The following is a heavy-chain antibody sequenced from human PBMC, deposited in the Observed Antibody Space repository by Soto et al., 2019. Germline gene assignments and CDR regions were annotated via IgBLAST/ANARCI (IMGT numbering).Heavy chain of an antibody. CDR2: ISSSGITS. Sequence: PGGSLRLSCAASGFTFSDYYMSWIRQAPGKGLEWVSYISSSGITSYSADSVEGRFTISRDNAKNSLYLHMNSLRADDTAVYYCATLYCSGGSCYNSLDYWGQGTLVTVSS. V-gene: IGHV3-11*01. CDR1: GFTFSDYY. CDR3: ATLYCSGGSCYNSLDY. J-gene: IGHJ4*02. D-gene: IGHD2-15*01.